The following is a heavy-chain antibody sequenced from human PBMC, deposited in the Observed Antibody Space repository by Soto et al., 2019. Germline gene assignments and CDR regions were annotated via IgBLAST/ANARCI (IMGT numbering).Heavy chain of an antibody. Sequence: ASVTVSCKSSGYTFTSYYMHWVRQAPGQGLEWMGIINPSGGSTSYAQKFQGRVTMTRDTSTSTVYMELSSLRSEDTAVYYCAFNHDLTLDAFDIWGQGTMVTVSS. V-gene: IGHV1-46*03. D-gene: IGHD3-3*01. CDR2: INPSGGST. CDR3: AFNHDLTLDAFDI. J-gene: IGHJ3*02. CDR1: GYTFTSYY.